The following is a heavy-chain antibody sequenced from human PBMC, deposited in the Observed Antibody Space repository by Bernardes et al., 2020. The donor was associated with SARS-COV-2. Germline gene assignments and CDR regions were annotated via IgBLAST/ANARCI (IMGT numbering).Heavy chain of an antibody. D-gene: IGHD3-16*01. CDR3: ARDADDGFHWGSSH. J-gene: IGHJ4*02. V-gene: IGHV3-66*01. Sequence: EEPLFLSCAASGFTVNRTYMSWVRQAPGPGLAWVSIIYSAGNTYYADSVKGRFTISIDTSENTLDLQMNSLRPEDTAVYYCARDADDGFHWGSSHWGQGNPVTLSS. CDR1: GFTVNRTY. CDR2: IYSAGNT.